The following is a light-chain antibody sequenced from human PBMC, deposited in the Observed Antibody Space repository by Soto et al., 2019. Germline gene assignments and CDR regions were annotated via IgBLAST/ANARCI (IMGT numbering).Light chain of an antibody. CDR1: NIAIKS. V-gene: IGLV3-21*02. CDR3: QVWDSSSDHRVV. Sequence: SYEXXQAPSVSXXPGQTARITXXXXNIAIKSVHWYQQKPGQAPVLVVYDDGDRPSGIPERFSGSNSGNTATLTITRVEAGDEADYHCQVWDSSSDHRVVFGGGTKVTVL. CDR2: DDG. J-gene: IGLJ2*01.